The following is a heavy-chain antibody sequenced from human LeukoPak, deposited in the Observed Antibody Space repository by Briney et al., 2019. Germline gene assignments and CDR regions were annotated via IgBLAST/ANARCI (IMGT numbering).Heavy chain of an antibody. D-gene: IGHD3-10*01. CDR2: ISSSSSYI. CDR1: GFTVRNSY. CDR3: ARDFSGVRERPDY. Sequence: PGGSLRLSCAASGFTVRNSYMSWVRQAPGKGLEWVSSISSSSSYIYYADSVKGRFTISRDNAKNSLYLQMNSLRAEDTAVYYYARDFSGVRERPDYWGQGTLVTVSS. J-gene: IGHJ4*02. V-gene: IGHV3-21*01.